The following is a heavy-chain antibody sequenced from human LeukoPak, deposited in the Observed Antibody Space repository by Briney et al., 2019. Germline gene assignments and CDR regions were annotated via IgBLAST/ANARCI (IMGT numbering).Heavy chain of an antibody. D-gene: IGHD1-26*01. Sequence: SETLSLTCAVYGGSFSGYYWSWIRQPPGKGLEWIGEINHSGSTNYNPSLKSRVTISVDTSKNQFSLKLSSVTAADTAVYYCARAPSGATNDAFDIWGQGTMVTVSS. CDR3: ARAPSGATNDAFDI. CDR1: GGSFSGYY. CDR2: INHSGST. J-gene: IGHJ3*02. V-gene: IGHV4-34*01.